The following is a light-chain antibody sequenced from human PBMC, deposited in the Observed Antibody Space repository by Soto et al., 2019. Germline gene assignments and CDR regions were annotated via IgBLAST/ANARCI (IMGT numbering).Light chain of an antibody. V-gene: IGKV1-39*01. Sequence: DMEMTQSPSSLSASVGDRVTITCRASQSISNYLNWYQHKPGKVPKLLIYAASSLQSGVPTRFSGSGSGTDFTLTINSLQPEDFATYYCHQSYVTPLTFGGGTKIEIK. CDR2: AAS. CDR1: QSISNY. CDR3: HQSYVTPLT. J-gene: IGKJ4*01.